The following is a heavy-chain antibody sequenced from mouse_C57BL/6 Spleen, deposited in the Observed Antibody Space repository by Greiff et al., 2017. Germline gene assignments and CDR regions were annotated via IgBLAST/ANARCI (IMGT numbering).Heavy chain of an antibody. CDR1: GYTFTSYW. J-gene: IGHJ2*01. CDR2: IYPSDSET. Sequence: VKLQQPGAELVRPGSSVKLSCKASGYTFTSYWMDWVKQRPGQGLEWIGNIYPSDSETHYNQKFKDKATLTVDKSSSTAYMQLSSLTSEDSAVYYCARKGDYYGSPFDYWGQGTTLTVSS. CDR3: ARKGDYYGSPFDY. V-gene: IGHV1-61*01. D-gene: IGHD1-1*01.